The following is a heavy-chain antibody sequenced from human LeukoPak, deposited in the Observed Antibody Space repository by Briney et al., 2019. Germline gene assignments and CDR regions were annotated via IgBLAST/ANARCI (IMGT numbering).Heavy chain of an antibody. CDR1: GYTLTELS. CDR3: ATRNYGSGSSFDY. J-gene: IGHJ4*02. V-gene: IGHV1-24*01. CDR2: FDPEDGET. Sequence: EASVKVSCKVSGYTLTELSMHWVRQAPGKGLEWMGGFDPEDGETIYAQKFQGRVTMTEGTSTDTAYMELSSLRSEDTAVYYCATRNYGSGSSFDYWGQGTLVTVSS. D-gene: IGHD3-10*01.